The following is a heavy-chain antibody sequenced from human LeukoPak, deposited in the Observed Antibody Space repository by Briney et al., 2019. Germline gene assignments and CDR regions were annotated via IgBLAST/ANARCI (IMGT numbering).Heavy chain of an antibody. Sequence: TGGSLRLSCAASGFTFSDYSMHWVRQAPGKGLNWVAFIRYDGNNKYYADSVKGRFTISRDNSKNMLYLEMNSLRAEDTAVYYCARGRGSSWYGYWFDPWGQGTLVTVSS. CDR1: GFTFSDYS. J-gene: IGHJ5*02. CDR3: ARGRGSSWYGYWFDP. D-gene: IGHD6-13*01. CDR2: IRYDGNNK. V-gene: IGHV3-30*02.